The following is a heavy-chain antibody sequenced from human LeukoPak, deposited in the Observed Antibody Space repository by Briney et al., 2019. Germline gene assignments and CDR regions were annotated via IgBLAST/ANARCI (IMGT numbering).Heavy chain of an antibody. CDR2: IYISGVT. Sequence: AGGSLRLSCTVSGFTVNSNDMNWIRQAPGKGLEGVSLIYISGVTKYGDSVQGRFTISRDNSKNTLYLQMNRLRAEETAVYYCAQRSPSYWGQGTLVTVSS. V-gene: IGHV3-66*01. CDR1: GFTVNSND. CDR3: AQRSPSY. J-gene: IGHJ4*02. D-gene: IGHD3-10*01.